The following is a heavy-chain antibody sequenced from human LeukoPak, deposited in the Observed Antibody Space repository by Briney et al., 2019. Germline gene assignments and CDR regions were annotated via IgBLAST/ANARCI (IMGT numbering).Heavy chain of an antibody. V-gene: IGHV3-48*03. CDR1: GFTFSTYA. Sequence: GGSLRLSCAASGFTFSTYAMNWVRQAPGKGLEWVSYISSSGSTIYYADSVKGRFTISRDNAKNSLYLQMNSLRAEDTAVYYCARVYQGVSLFDGIDYWGQGTLVTVSS. CDR3: ARVYQGVSLFDGIDY. CDR2: ISSSGSTI. J-gene: IGHJ4*02. D-gene: IGHD3-10*01.